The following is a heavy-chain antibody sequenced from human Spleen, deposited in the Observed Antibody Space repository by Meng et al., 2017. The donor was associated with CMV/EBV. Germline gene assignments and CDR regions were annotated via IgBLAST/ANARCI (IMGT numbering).Heavy chain of an antibody. J-gene: IGHJ4*02. CDR3: ATAVGTALADFDY. V-gene: IGHV1-3*02. D-gene: IGHD5-18*01. CDR2: SNAGNGNT. CDR1: GYTFTSYA. Sequence: ASVKVSCKASGYTFTSYAMHWVRQAPGQRLEWMGWSNAGNGNTKYSQEFQGRVTITRDTSASTAYMELSSLTSEDTAVYYCATAVGTALADFDYWGQGTLVTVSS.